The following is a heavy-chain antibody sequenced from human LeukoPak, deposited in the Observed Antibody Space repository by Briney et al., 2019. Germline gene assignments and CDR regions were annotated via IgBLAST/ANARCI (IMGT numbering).Heavy chain of an antibody. V-gene: IGHV4-4*09. CDR2: IYTSAST. CDR1: GGSVRSYY. CDR3: AGGPAWAGTAFDF. J-gene: IGHJ4*02. Sequence: SETLSLTCSVSGGSVRSYYWSWIRQFAGKEVQWIGYIYTSASTDYNPSLKSRVTISVDRSRNLIFLNLRSVTAADTAVYYCAGGPAWAGTAFDFWGQGSRVTVSS. D-gene: IGHD6-19*01.